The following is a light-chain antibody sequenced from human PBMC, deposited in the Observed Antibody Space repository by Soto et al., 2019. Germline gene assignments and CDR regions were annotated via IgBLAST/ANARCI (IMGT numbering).Light chain of an antibody. J-gene: IGLJ2*01. CDR3: QTWCTGIVV. CDR2: FNSDGSH. V-gene: IGLV4-69*01. Sequence: QPVLTQSPSASASLGASVKLTCTLSSGHSSYAIAWHQQQPEKGPRYLMKFNSDGSHSKGDGIPARFSGSSSGAERYLAISSLQSEDEADYYWQTWCTGIVVFGGVTKLTVL. CDR1: SGHSSYA.